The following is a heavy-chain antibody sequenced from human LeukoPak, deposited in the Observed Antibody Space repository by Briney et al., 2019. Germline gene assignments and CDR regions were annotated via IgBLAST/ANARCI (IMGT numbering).Heavy chain of an antibody. V-gene: IGHV4-30-2*01. D-gene: IGHD6-19*01. CDR2: IYHSGST. CDR3: ARLRSGGQVAGVYFDS. CDR1: GGSISNGGYY. Sequence: PSQTLSLTCTVSGGSISNGGYYWSWIRQPPGKGLEWIGYIYHSGSTYYNPSLKSRVTISVDRSKNQFSLKLSSVTAADTAVYYCARLRSGGQVAGVYFDSWGQGTLVTVSS. J-gene: IGHJ4*02.